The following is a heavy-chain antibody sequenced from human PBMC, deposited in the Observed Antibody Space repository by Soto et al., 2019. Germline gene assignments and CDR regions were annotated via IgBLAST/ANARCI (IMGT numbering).Heavy chain of an antibody. CDR3: ARGLLWFGELVPNYYYYGMDV. D-gene: IGHD3-10*01. Sequence: QVQLVQSGAEVKKPGSSVKVSCKASGGTFSSYAISWVRQAPGQGLEWMGGISPIFGTANYAQKFQGRVTITADESTSTAYMELSSLRSEDTAVYYCARGLLWFGELVPNYYYYGMDVWGQGTTVTVSS. V-gene: IGHV1-69*12. CDR2: ISPIFGTA. J-gene: IGHJ6*02. CDR1: GGTFSSYA.